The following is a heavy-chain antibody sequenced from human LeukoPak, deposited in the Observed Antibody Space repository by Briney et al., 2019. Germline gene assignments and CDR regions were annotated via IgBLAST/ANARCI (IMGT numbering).Heavy chain of an antibody. J-gene: IGHJ4*02. CDR1: GFSVRTNY. CDR2: IHSGGST. Sequence: AGSLRLSCVASGFSVRTNYMSWVRQTPGKGLEWVSMIHSGGSTHYADSVQGRFTISRDISKNTLYLQMNSLRAEDTAVYYCARDLSHDSSWNIDSWGQGTLVTVSS. V-gene: IGHV3-53*01. CDR3: ARDLSHDSSWNIDS. D-gene: IGHD6-13*01.